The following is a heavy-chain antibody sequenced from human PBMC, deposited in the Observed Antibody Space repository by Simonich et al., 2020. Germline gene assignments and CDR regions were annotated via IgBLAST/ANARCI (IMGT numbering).Heavy chain of an antibody. CDR3: ARGGYSGSYNWFDP. CDR1: GFTFSSYD. D-gene: IGHD1-26*01. J-gene: IGHJ5*02. Sequence: EVQLVESGGGLVQPGGSLRLSCAASGFTFSSYDMHWVRQANGKCLGGVLAIGTAGDTYYPGSVKGRFTISRENAKNSLYLQMNSRRAGDTAVYYCARGGYSGSYNWFDPWGQGTLVTVSS. CDR2: IGTAGDT. V-gene: IGHV3-13*01.